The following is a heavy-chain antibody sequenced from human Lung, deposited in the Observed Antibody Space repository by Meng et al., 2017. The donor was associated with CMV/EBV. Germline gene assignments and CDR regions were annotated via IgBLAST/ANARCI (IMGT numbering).Heavy chain of an antibody. CDR3: ARAFGGTIFGVVNYYYGMDF. CDR2: INHSGST. J-gene: IGHJ6*02. D-gene: IGHD3-3*01. V-gene: IGHV4-34*01. Sequence: SETLSLXXAVYGGSFSGYYWSWIRQPPGKGLEWIGEINHSGSTNYNPSLKSRVTISVDTSKNQFSLKLSSVTAADTAVYYCARAFGGTIFGVVNYYYGMDFWGQGTXVTVAS. CDR1: GGSFSGYY.